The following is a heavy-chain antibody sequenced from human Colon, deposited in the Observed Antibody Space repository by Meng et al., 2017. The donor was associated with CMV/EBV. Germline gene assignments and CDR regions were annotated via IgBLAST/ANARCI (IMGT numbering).Heavy chain of an antibody. Sequence: GGSLRLSCAASGFTFSSYFIHWVRQAPGKGVEWVALTSFDGSNNNYADSVKGRFTISRDNSKNTLYLQMNSLRPEDSAVYYCARGIMLDRLFHVDYWGQGTLVTVSS. CDR3: ARGIMLDRLFHVDY. J-gene: IGHJ4*02. V-gene: IGHV3-30*04. CDR1: GFTFSSYF. D-gene: IGHD2-2*03. CDR2: TSFDGSNN.